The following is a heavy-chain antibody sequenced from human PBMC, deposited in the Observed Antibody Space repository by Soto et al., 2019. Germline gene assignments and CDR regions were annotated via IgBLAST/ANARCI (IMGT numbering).Heavy chain of an antibody. V-gene: IGHV4-4*02. CDR1: GDSVISNWW. D-gene: IGHD1-1*01. CDR3: ARDVGYGRLDY. Sequence: PSETLSLTCAVSGDSVISNWWWGWVRQSPGKRVEWIGDMFHYGNPNYSPSLESRVTLSVDRSKNLFSLNLSSVTAADTAVHYCARDVGYGRLDYWGQGSLVTVSS. J-gene: IGHJ4*02. CDR2: MFHYGNP.